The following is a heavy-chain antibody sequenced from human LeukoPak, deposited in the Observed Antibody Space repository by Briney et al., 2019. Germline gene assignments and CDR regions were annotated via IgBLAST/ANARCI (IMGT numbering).Heavy chain of an antibody. CDR2: ISGSGGST. D-gene: IGHD6-13*01. V-gene: IGHV3-23*01. Sequence: PGGSLRLSCAASGFTFSSYAMSWVRQAPGKGLEWVSAISGSGGSTYYADSVKGRFTISRDNSKNTLYLQMNSLRAEDTAVYYCAKDLGAPKGSSWTDYWGQGTLVTVSS. CDR1: GFTFSSYA. J-gene: IGHJ4*02. CDR3: AKDLGAPKGSSWTDY.